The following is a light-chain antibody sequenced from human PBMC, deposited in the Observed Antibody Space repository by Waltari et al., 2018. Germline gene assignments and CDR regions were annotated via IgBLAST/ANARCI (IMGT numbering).Light chain of an antibody. J-gene: IGLJ3*02. Sequence: QSALTQPRSVSGSPGQSVTISCAGTSGDVGANNYVSWYHHHPGKAPKGVIYDVARRPSGVPDRFTGSRSGNTASLTISGLQADDEADYYCCSYAGSYTWVFGGGTRLTVL. CDR2: DVA. CDR1: SGDVGANNY. CDR3: CSYAGSYTWV. V-gene: IGLV2-11*01.